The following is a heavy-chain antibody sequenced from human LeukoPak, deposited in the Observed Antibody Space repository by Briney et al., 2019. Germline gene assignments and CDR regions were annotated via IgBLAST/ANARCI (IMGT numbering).Heavy chain of an antibody. D-gene: IGHD6-13*01. CDR2: IYYSGST. J-gene: IGHJ2*01. CDR1: GGSISSYY. V-gene: IGHV4-59*01. Sequence: SETLSLTCTVSGGSISSYYWSWIRQPPGKGLEWIGYIYYSGSTNYNPSLKSRVTISVDTSKNQFSLKLSSVTAADTAVYYCARYKGLAAAGHWYFDLWGRGTLVTLSS. CDR3: ARYKGLAAAGHWYFDL.